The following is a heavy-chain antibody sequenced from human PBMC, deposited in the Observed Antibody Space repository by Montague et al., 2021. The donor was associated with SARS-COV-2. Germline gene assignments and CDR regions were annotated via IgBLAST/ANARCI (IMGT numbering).Heavy chain of an antibody. CDR2: IQRGDT. V-gene: IGHV4-39*01. CDR1: GGSISNSNYY. Sequence: SETLSLTCTVSGGSISNSNYYWGWIRQPPGKGLEWIGDIQRGDTKYNPSLKSRVTISVDTAQKQFSLTLTSVTAADTAVYYCARRPAPLLHLDWSQSYYDYYGLDVWGQGTTVVVS. CDR3: ARRPAPLLHLDWSQSYYDYYGLDV. J-gene: IGHJ6*02. D-gene: IGHD3/OR15-3a*01.